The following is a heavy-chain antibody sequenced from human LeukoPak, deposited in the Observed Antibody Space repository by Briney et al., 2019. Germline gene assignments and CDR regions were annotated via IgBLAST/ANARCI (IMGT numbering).Heavy chain of an antibody. CDR3: ARQWGDCSSTSCYSAS. CDR1: GYSFSSYW. Sequence: GESLKISCKGSGYSFSSYWIGWVRQMPGKGLEWMGIIYPGDSDTRYSPSFQGQVTISADKSVSTAYLQWSSLKASDTAMYYCARQWGDCSSTSCYSASWGQGALVTVSS. CDR2: IYPGDSDT. J-gene: IGHJ5*02. D-gene: IGHD2-2*01. V-gene: IGHV5-51*01.